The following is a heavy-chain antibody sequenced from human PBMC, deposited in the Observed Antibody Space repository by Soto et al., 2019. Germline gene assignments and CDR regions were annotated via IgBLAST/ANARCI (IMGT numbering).Heavy chain of an antibody. V-gene: IGHV4-30-4*01. CDR1: GGSISSGHYY. J-gene: IGHJ4*02. Sequence: ASETLSLTCTVSGGSISSGHYYWSWIRQPPGKGLEWIGYIYYSGSTYYNPSLKSRLTISVDTSKNQFSLQLTSVTAADTAVYYCARDSPTAGGDWAYYFDSWGQGALVTVSS. CDR2: IYYSGST. CDR3: ARDSPTAGGDWAYYFDS. D-gene: IGHD3-9*01.